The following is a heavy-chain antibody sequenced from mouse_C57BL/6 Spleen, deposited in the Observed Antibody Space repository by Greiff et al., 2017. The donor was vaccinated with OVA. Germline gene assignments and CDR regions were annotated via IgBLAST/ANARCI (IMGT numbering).Heavy chain of an antibody. CDR1: GYTFTSYW. J-gene: IGHJ4*01. Sequence: QVQLQQPGAELVKPGASVKLSCKASGYTFTSYWMHWVKQRPGRGLGWIGRIDPNSGGTKYNEKFKSKATLTVDKPSSTAYMQLSSLTSEDSAVYYCAVYYGNYGYAMDYWGQGTSVTVSS. V-gene: IGHV1-72*01. CDR2: IDPNSGGT. D-gene: IGHD2-1*01. CDR3: AVYYGNYGYAMDY.